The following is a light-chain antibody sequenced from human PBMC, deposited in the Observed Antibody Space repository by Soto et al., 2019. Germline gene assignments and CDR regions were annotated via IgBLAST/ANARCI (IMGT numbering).Light chain of an antibody. Sequence: EIVLTQSPGTLSLSPGERATLSCRASQSVSSTYLAWYQQKPGQAPRLLIYGASSRATGIPDRFSGSGSGTHFTLTISRLEPEDSAVYYCQESKTFDQGTTVGI. J-gene: IGKJ1*01. CDR2: GAS. CDR3: QESKT. CDR1: QSVSSTY. V-gene: IGKV3-20*01.